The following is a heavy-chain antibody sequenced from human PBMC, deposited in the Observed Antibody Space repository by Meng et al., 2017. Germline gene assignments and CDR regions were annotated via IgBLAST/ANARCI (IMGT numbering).Heavy chain of an antibody. D-gene: IGHD3-22*01. CDR2: IYYSGST. Sequence: GSLRLSCAVYGGSISSSSYYWGWIRQPPGKGLEWIGSIYYSGSTYYNPSLKSRVTISVDTSKNQFSLKLSSVTAADTAVYYCARGYSSRYYYDSSGYYPDYWGQGTLVTVSS. CDR3: ARGYSSRYYYDSSGYYPDY. CDR1: GGSISSSSYY. V-gene: IGHV4-39*07. J-gene: IGHJ4*02.